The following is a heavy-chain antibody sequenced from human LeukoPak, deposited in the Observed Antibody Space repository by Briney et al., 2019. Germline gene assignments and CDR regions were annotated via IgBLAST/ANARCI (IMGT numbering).Heavy chain of an antibody. V-gene: IGHV3-53*01. Sequence: EPGGSLRLSCAASGFTFRTFGMSWVRQAPGKGLEWVSVIYSSGSTYYADSVKGRFTISRDNSKSTLHLQMNTLRAEDTAVYYCASRIATAGSVDYWGQGTLVTVSS. D-gene: IGHD6-13*01. CDR1: GFTFRTFG. CDR3: ASRIATAGSVDY. CDR2: IYSSGST. J-gene: IGHJ4*02.